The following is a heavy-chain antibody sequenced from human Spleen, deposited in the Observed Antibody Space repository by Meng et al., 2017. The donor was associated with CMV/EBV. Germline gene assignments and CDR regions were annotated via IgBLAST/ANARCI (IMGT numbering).Heavy chain of an antibody. CDR2: ISGSGGST. CDR3: AKEGRFLERVPFDP. Sequence: ASVFTFSSYAMSWVRQAPGKGLEWVSAISGSGGSTYYADSVKGRFTISRDNSKNTLYLQMNSLRAEDTAVYYCAKEGRFLERVPFDPWGQGTLVTVSS. CDR1: VFTFSSYA. V-gene: IGHV3-23*01. D-gene: IGHD3-3*01. J-gene: IGHJ5*02.